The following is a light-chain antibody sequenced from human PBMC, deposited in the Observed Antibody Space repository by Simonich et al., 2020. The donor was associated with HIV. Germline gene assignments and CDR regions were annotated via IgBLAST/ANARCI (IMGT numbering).Light chain of an antibody. J-gene: IGKJ1*01. CDR2: KAS. Sequence: DIQMTQSPSTLSASVGDRVTITCRASQSISNWLAWYQQEPGKAPKLLIYKASSLESGVPSRFSGSGSGTEFTLTISSLQPNDSATYYCQQYNIFSWTFGQGTKVEIK. V-gene: IGKV1-5*03. CDR1: QSISNW. CDR3: QQYNIFSWT.